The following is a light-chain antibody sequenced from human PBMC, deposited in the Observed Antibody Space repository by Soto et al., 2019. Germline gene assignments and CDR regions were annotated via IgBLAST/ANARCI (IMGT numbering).Light chain of an antibody. CDR1: QSVSSSY. J-gene: IGKJ2*01. CDR3: QQYGSSPNT. V-gene: IGKV3-20*01. CDR2: GAS. Sequence: EIVLTQSPGTLSLSPGERATLSCRASQSVSSSYLAWYQQKPGQAPRLLIYGASSRATGIPDRFSGSGSGTDFTLTINRLEPEDFAVYYCQQYGSSPNTFGQGTKVDIK.